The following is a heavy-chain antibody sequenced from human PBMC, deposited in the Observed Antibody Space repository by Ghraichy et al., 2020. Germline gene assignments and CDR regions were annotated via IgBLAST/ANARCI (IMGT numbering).Heavy chain of an antibody. J-gene: IGHJ4*02. CDR3: ARISGSSTSCCSDY. CDR2: ISGSGLST. Sequence: GGSLRLSCAASGFTFSRYAMSWVRQAPGKGLEWVSAISGSGLSTFHADSVKGRFTISRDNSKDTLYLQMNNLRAEDTALYYCARISGSSTSCCSDYWGQGTLVTVAS. D-gene: IGHD2-2*01. CDR1: GFTFSRYA. V-gene: IGHV3-23*01.